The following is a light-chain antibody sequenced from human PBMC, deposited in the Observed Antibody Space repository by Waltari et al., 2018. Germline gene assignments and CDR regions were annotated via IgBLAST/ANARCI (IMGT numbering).Light chain of an antibody. CDR1: GSGGS. J-gene: IGLJ1*01. V-gene: IGLV2-8*01. CDR3: SSDAVSNNFYD. CDR2: EVS. Sequence: QSALTQPPSASGSPGQSVTISCTGTGSGGSVSWYQQLPGKAPKLLIYEVSKRPSGGPDRCSGSKSGNTASLTVSGLQAEDEGDYYCSSDAVSNNFYDFGSGTKVTVL.